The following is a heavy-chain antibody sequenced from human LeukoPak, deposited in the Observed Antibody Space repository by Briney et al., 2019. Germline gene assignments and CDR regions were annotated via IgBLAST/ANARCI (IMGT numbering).Heavy chain of an antibody. Sequence: GASVKVSCKASGYTFTGYYMHWVRQATGQGLEWMGWMNPNSGNTGYAQKFQGRVTMTRNTSISTAYMELSSLRSEDTAVYYCALRPSHFKYDILTGPIDYWGQGTLVTVSS. CDR2: MNPNSGNT. D-gene: IGHD3-9*01. J-gene: IGHJ4*02. CDR1: GYTFTGYY. CDR3: ALRPSHFKYDILTGPIDY. V-gene: IGHV1-8*02.